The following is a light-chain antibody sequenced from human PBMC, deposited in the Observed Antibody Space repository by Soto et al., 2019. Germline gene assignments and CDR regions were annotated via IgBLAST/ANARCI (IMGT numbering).Light chain of an antibody. Sequence: EIVLTQSPGTLSLSPGEIANLSCSASQSVSSSYLAWYQQKPGQAPRLLIYGASSRATGIPARFSGSGSGTEFTLTISSLQSEDFAVYYCQQYNNWPWKCGQGTKGDIK. CDR3: QQYNNWPWK. CDR2: GAS. V-gene: IGKV3-15*01. J-gene: IGKJ1*01. CDR1: QSVSSSY.